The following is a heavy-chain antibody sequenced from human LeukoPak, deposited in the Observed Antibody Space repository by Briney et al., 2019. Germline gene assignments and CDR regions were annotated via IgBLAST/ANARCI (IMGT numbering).Heavy chain of an antibody. D-gene: IGHD3-22*01. V-gene: IGHV3-48*04. CDR3: AKGSSGYFVDL. J-gene: IGHJ5*02. Sequence: GGSLRLSCAASGFTFSSYSMNWVRQAPGKGLEWVSYISSSSSTIYYADSVKGRFTISRDNAKNSLYLQMNSLRAEDTALYYCAKGSSGYFVDLWGQGTLVTVSS. CDR2: ISSSSSTI. CDR1: GFTFSSYS.